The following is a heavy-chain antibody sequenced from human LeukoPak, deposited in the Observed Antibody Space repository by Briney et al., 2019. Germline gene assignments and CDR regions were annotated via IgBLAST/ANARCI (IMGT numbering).Heavy chain of an antibody. CDR1: GASMSTRGYY. D-gene: IGHD5-12*01. J-gene: IGHJ4*02. V-gene: IGHV4-39*07. Sequence: SETLPLTCTVSGASMSTRGYYWGWIRQPPGKGLEWIGTIYYSGSTYYNPSLKGRVTISVDTSKNQFSLKLSSVTAADTAMYYCASERGYHANWGQGTLVTVSS. CDR2: IYYSGST. CDR3: ASERGYHAN.